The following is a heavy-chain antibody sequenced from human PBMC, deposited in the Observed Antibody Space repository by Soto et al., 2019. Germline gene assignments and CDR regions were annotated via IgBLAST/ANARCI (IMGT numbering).Heavy chain of an antibody. CDR2: ISYSGNT. Sequence: QVQLQESGPGLVKPSQTLSLPCTVSGGSINSGDYYWSWVRQVPGKGLEWIGFISYSGNTHYNPSPESRVTISKDTSKNQFSLRLSSMTAAASAVYYCAREVSPNSRGCYTVLVRWFDRWGQGTLVNVSS. CDR1: GGSINSGDYY. D-gene: IGHD6-19*01. CDR3: AREVSPNSRGCYTVLVRWFDR. V-gene: IGHV4-31*03. J-gene: IGHJ5*02.